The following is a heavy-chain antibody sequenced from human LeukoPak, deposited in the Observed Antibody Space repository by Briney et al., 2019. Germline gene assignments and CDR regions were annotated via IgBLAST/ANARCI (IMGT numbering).Heavy chain of an antibody. CDR3: ARPEREYQLLSAPDY. Sequence: GGSLRLSCAASGFTFSSYSMNWVRQAPGKGLEWVSSITSSGSYIYYADSVKGRFAISRDNAKNSLYLQMNSLRAEDTAVYYCARPEREYQLLSAPDYWGQGTLVTVSS. V-gene: IGHV3-21*01. CDR1: GFTFSSYS. D-gene: IGHD2-2*01. J-gene: IGHJ4*02. CDR2: ITSSGSYI.